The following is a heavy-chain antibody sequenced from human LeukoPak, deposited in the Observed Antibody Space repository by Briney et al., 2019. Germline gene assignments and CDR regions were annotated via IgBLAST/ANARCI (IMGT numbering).Heavy chain of an antibody. CDR3: ARDHDHSFDP. V-gene: IGHV1-69*13. J-gene: IGHJ5*02. CDR1: GGTFNNLA. Sequence: SVKVSCKASGGTFNNLAFTWVRLAPGQGLEWMGRITPLFGTADYPQKFQGRVSFSADESTTTSYMELNSLTSENTAVYYCARDHDHSFDPWGQGTLVTVSS. CDR2: ITPLFGTA.